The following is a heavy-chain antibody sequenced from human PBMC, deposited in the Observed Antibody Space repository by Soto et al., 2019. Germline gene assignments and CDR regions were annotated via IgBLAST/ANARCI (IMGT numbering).Heavy chain of an antibody. CDR3: AKEMIASTLADYFDY. V-gene: IGHV3-23*01. D-gene: IGHD2-21*01. Sequence: EVQLLESGGGLIQPGGSLRLSCAASGFTFSNYGMNWVRLAPGKGLEWVSTISGSGGRTFYADPVKGRFTISRDNSKNTLYLQMNSLGAEDTAVYYCAKEMIASTLADYFDYWGQGTPVTVSS. CDR2: ISGSGGRT. J-gene: IGHJ4*02. CDR1: GFTFSNYG.